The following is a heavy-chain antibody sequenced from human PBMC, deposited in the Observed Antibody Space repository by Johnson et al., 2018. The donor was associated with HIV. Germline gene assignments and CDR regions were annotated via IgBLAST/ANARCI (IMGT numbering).Heavy chain of an antibody. J-gene: IGHJ3*02. CDR1: GFTFSSYS. Sequence: QVQLVESGGGVVQPGRSLRLSCAASGFTFSSYSVHWVRQAPGKGLEWVAVISFDGYNKYYADSVKGRFTISRDSSEKTLYLQMNSLRPEDTAVYYGARGLELYLDLGWDDAFDIWGQGTMVTVSS. CDR3: ARGLELYLDLGWDDAFDI. D-gene: IGHD1-26*01. V-gene: IGHV3-30-3*01. CDR2: ISFDGYNK.